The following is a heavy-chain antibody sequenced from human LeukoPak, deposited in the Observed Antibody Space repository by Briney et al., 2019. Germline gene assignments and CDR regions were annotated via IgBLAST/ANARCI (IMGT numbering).Heavy chain of an antibody. CDR3: AKDRELRYFDWLDY. CDR2: ISYDGSNK. J-gene: IGHJ4*02. V-gene: IGHV3-30*18. D-gene: IGHD3-9*01. Sequence: GGSLRLSCAASGFTFSSYGMHWVRQAPGKGLEWVAVISYDGSNKYYADSVKGRSTISRDNSKNTLYLQMNSLRAEDTAVYYCAKDRELRYFDWLDYWGQGTLVTVSS. CDR1: GFTFSSYG.